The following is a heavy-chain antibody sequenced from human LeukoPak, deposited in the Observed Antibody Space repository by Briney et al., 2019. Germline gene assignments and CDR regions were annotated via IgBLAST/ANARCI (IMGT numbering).Heavy chain of an antibody. CDR1: GFTFSSYA. Sequence: LRLSCAASGFTFSSYAMSWVRQAPGKGLEWIGYIYYSGSTYYNPSLKSRVTISVDTSKNQFSLKLSSVTAADTAVYYCARVVDDYDDPNWFDPWGQGTLVTVSS. V-gene: IGHV4-31*02. CDR2: IYYSGST. CDR3: ARVVDDYDDPNWFDP. D-gene: IGHD4-17*01. J-gene: IGHJ5*02.